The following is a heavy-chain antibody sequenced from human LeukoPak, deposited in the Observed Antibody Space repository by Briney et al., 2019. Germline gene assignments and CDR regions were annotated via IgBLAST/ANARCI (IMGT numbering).Heavy chain of an antibody. CDR3: ARVRSRDFDY. CDR2: INRSGST. V-gene: IGHV4-34*01. Sequence: SETLSLTCAVYGGSFSGYYWSWIRQPPGKGLEWIGEINRSGSTNYNPSLKSRVTISVDTSKNQFSLKLSSVTAADTAVYYCARVRSRDFDYWGQGTLVTVSS. CDR1: GGSFSGYY. J-gene: IGHJ4*02.